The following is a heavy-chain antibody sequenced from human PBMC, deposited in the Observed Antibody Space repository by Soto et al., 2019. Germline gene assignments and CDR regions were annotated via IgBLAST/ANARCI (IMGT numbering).Heavy chain of an antibody. Sequence: QVQLVQSGAEVKKPGSSVKVSCKASGDTFNFYTINWVRQAPGLGLEWMGRFNPILSFSNSALKFQGRVTLTADKXTSTAYMVLSSLRSEDTAIYSCATSFGSGSRAFDYWGQGALVTVSS. CDR2: FNPILSFS. D-gene: IGHD3-10*01. V-gene: IGHV1-69*02. CDR1: GDTFNFYT. CDR3: ATSFGSGSRAFDY. J-gene: IGHJ4*02.